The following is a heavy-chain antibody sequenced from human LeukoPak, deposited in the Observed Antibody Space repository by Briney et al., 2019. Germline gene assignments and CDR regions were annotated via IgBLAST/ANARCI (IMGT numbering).Heavy chain of an antibody. J-gene: IGHJ3*02. Sequence: GGSLRLSCAASGFTFSNYNMNWVRQAPGKGLEWVSSIRSSSNYIYYADSVKGRFTISRDNAKNSLYLQMNSLRAEDTAVYYCARVSRYYDSSGSIGAFDIWGQGTMVTVSS. CDR1: GFTFSNYN. V-gene: IGHV3-21*01. CDR2: IRSSSNYI. CDR3: ARVSRYYDSSGSIGAFDI. D-gene: IGHD3-22*01.